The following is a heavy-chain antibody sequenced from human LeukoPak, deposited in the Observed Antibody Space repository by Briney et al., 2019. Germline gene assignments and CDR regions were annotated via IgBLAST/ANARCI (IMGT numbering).Heavy chain of an antibody. CDR1: GGTFSSYA. D-gene: IGHD3-10*01. V-gene: IGHV1-69*01. CDR2: IIPIFGTA. CDR3: ARVAMVRGVDLYYYYMDV. Sequence: SVKVSCKASGGTFSSYAISWVRQAPGQGLEWMGGIIPIFGTANYAQKFQGRVTITADESTSAAYMELSSLRSEDTAVYYCARVAMVRGVDLYYYYMDVWGKGTTVTVSS. J-gene: IGHJ6*03.